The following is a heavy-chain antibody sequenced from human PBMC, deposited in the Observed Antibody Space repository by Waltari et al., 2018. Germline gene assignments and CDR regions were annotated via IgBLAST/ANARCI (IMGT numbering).Heavy chain of an antibody. CDR1: GFTFSSHA. CDR2: ITKGDGET. Sequence: EVQLLESGGGLVQPGGSLRLSCAASGFTFSSHAMSWVRQAPGKGLEVVSTITKGDGETYYADSVKGRFTMSRDNSMNTLYLRMNSLRVEDTAIYYCARNQYWAFDYWGQGTLVTVSS. CDR3: ARNQYWAFDY. V-gene: IGHV3-23*01. J-gene: IGHJ4*02. D-gene: IGHD2-15*01.